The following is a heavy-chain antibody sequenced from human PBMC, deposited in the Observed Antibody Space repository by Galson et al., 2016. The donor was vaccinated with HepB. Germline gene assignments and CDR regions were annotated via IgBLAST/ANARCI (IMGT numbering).Heavy chain of an antibody. CDR3: ARDPRKTRYQLLEGYCYYYGMCV. CDR2: INPYNGNT. V-gene: IGHV1-18*01. D-gene: IGHD2-2*01. CDR1: GYTFTSYG. J-gene: IGHJ6*04. Sequence: SVKVSCKASGYTFTSYGISWVRQAPGQGLEWMGWINPYNGNTNYAQKLQGRVTMTTDTSTSTAYMELRSLRSDDTAAYYCARDPRKTRYQLLEGYCYYYGMCVWGERTTVTGSS.